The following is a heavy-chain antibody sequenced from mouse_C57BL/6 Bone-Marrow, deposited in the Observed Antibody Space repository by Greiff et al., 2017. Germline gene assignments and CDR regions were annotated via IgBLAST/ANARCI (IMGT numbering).Heavy chain of an antibody. J-gene: IGHJ3*01. CDR1: GFTFSDYG. V-gene: IGHV5-17*01. CDR3: ARPDDYAWFAY. CDR2: ISSGSSTI. D-gene: IGHD2-4*01. Sequence: EVQLKESGGGLVKPGGSLKLSCAASGFTFSDYGMHWVRQAPEKGLEWVAYISSGSSTIYYADTVKGRFTISRDNAKNTLFLQMTSLRSEDTAMYYCARPDDYAWFAYWGQGTLVTVSA.